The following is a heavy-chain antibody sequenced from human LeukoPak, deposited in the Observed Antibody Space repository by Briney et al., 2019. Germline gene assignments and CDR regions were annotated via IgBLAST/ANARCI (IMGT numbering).Heavy chain of an antibody. Sequence: PGGSLRLSCAASGFTFSSYDMNWVRQTPGKGLEWVSYISSSGKTIYYADSVKGRFTISRDNAKNSLYLQMNSLRAEDTAVYYCARVLYGLYGMDVWGKGTTVTVSS. CDR3: ARVLYGLYGMDV. CDR1: GFTFSSYD. J-gene: IGHJ6*04. D-gene: IGHD4-17*01. V-gene: IGHV3-48*03. CDR2: ISSSGKTI.